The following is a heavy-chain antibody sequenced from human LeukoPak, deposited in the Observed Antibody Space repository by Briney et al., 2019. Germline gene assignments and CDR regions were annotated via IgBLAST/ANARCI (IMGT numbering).Heavy chain of an antibody. D-gene: IGHD3-16*01. CDR1: GFTFSSYA. J-gene: IGHJ4*02. Sequence: PGGSLRLSCAASGFTFSSYAMSWVRQAPGKGLEWVSAISGSGGSTYYADSVKGRFTISRDNSKNTLYLQMNSLRAEDTAVYYCATQGEFSWTIDYWGQGTLVTVSS. V-gene: IGHV3-23*01. CDR3: ATQGEFSWTIDY. CDR2: ISGSGGST.